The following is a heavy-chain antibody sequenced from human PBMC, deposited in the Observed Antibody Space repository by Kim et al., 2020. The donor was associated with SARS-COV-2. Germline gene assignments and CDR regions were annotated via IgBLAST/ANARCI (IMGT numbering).Heavy chain of an antibody. J-gene: IGHJ4*02. CDR3: AKGGISLVRGSFDY. Sequence: GGSLRLSCAASGFTFSSHAMSWVRQAPGKGLEWISAISGSGGRSVDIHYADSVKGRFTISRDNSRNTLYLQINSLRAEDTAVYFCAKGGISLVRGSFDYWGQGTLVTVSS. V-gene: IGHV3-23*01. D-gene: IGHD3-10*01. CDR2: ISGSGGRSVDI. CDR1: GFTFSSHA.